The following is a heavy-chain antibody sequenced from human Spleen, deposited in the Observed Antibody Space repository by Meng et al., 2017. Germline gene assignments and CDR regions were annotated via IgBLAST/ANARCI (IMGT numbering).Heavy chain of an antibody. Sequence: ASVKVSCKASGYTFTSYDINWVRLTTGQGLEWMGWMSPGSLNTGYAQKFKGRVALTRNTSISTVYMELSSLTAEDTAVFHCAHSSSACSYGFDYWGQGTLVTVSS. D-gene: IGHD2-21*01. CDR1: GYTFTSYD. CDR2: MSPGSLNT. V-gene: IGHV1-8*01. J-gene: IGHJ4*02. CDR3: AHSSSACSYGFDY.